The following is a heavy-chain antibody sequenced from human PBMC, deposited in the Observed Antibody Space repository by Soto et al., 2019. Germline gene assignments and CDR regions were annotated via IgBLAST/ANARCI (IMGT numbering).Heavy chain of an antibody. J-gene: IGHJ5*02. V-gene: IGHV4-38-2*02. CDR3: ARVGPYCGGDCYSPPP. CDR2: IYHSRST. D-gene: IGHD2-21*02. CDR1: GYSIRNGYY. Sequence: SETLSLTCTVSGYSIRNGYYWGWIRQPPGKGLEWIGTIYHSRSTYYNPSLKSRVTISVDASESHFSLKLSSVTAADTAVYYCARVGPYCGGDCYSPPPWGQGTLVTVSS.